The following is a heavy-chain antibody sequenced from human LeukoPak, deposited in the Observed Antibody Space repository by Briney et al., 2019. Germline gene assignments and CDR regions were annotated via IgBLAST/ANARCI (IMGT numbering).Heavy chain of an antibody. V-gene: IGHV4-38-2*02. D-gene: IGHD3-22*01. CDR1: GYSISSGYY. CDR2: IYHSGST. Sequence: PGGSLRLSCTVSGYSISSGYYWGWIRQPPGKGLEWIGSIYHSGSTYYNPSLKSRVTISVDTSKNQFSLKLSSVTAADTAVYYCARDLKYYDSSGYSPTGWFDPWGQGTLVTVSS. CDR3: ARDLKYYDSSGYSPTGWFDP. J-gene: IGHJ5*02.